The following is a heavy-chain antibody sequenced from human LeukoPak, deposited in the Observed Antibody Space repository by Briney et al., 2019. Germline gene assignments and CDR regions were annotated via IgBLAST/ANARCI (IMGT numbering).Heavy chain of an antibody. CDR2: IYYSGST. CDR1: GGSISSYY. D-gene: IGHD1-26*01. Sequence: SETLSFTGTVSGGSISSYYWSWIRQPPGKGLEWIGYIYYSGSTNYNPSLKSRVTISVDTSKNQFSLKLSSVTAADTAVYYCARLGGRAFDYWGQGTLVTVSS. J-gene: IGHJ4*02. V-gene: IGHV4-59*08. CDR3: ARLGGRAFDY.